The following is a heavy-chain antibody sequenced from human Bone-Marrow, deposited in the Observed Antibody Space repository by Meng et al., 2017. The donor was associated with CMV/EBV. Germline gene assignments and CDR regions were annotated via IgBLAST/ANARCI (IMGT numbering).Heavy chain of an antibody. CDR1: GYTFTSYY. V-gene: IGHV1-46*01. Sequence: ASVKVICKASGYTFTSYYMHWVRQAPGQGLEWMGIINPSGGSTSYAQKRQGRVTMTTDTSTNTAYMELRSLRSDDTAVYYCARVGKFSLSWFGDDLSFDYWGQGTLVTVSS. J-gene: IGHJ4*02. D-gene: IGHD2-21*02. CDR3: ARVGKFSLSWFGDDLSFDY. CDR2: INPSGGST.